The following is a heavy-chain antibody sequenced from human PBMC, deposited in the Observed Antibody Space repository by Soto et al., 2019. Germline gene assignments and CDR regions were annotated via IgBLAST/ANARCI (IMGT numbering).Heavy chain of an antibody. CDR3: ATIDAFDI. CDR1: GFTFSSYS. J-gene: IGHJ3*02. Sequence: GGSLRLSCAASGFTFSSYSMNWVRQAPGKGLEWVSYISSSSSTIYYADSVKGRFTISRDNAKNSLYLRMNSLRAEDTAVYYCATIDAFDIWGQGTMVTVSS. V-gene: IGHV3-48*01. CDR2: ISSSSSTI.